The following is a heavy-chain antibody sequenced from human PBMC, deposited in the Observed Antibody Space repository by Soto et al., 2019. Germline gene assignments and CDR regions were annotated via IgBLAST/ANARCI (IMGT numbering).Heavy chain of an antibody. CDR2: MSYDGTKE. CDR1: GFTLTTYG. Sequence: QVQLVESGGGVVQPGRSLRLSCAASGFTLTTYGMHWVRQAPGKGLEWVAAMSYDGTKEHYADSVKGRFTISRDSSRNTLFLQLNSLRAEDTAVYYCAKEFGSTWIDHWGEGTLVTVSS. D-gene: IGHD6-13*01. CDR3: AKEFGSTWIDH. V-gene: IGHV3-30*18. J-gene: IGHJ4*02.